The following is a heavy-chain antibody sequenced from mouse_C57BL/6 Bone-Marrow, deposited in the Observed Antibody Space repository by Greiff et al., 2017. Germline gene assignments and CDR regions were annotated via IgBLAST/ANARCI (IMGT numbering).Heavy chain of an antibody. CDR1: GYTFTSYW. J-gene: IGHJ3*01. CDR2: IYPSSGYT. V-gene: IGHV1-7*01. D-gene: IGHD1-1*01. CDR3: AISAVVASPFAY. Sequence: VQLQESGAELAKPGASVKLSCKASGYTFTSYWMHWVQQRPGQGLEWIGYIYPSSGYTKYNQKFKDKATLTADKSSSTAYRQLSSLTYEDSAVYYCAISAVVASPFAYWGQGTLVTVSA.